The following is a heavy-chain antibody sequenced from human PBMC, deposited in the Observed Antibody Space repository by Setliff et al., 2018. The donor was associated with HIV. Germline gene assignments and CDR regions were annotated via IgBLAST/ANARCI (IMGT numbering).Heavy chain of an antibody. CDR1: GASITSHN. CDR2: IYTRGNT. D-gene: IGHD2-21*02. Sequence: SETLSLTCSVSGASITSHNWSWIRQAAGKGLEWIGRIYTRGNTNYNPSLRSRVTMSVDASKNQFSLKVTSVTAADTAVYYCTRDLWGDDYYYNNMDVWGKGTTVTVSS. J-gene: IGHJ6*03. CDR3: TRDLWGDDYYYNNMDV. V-gene: IGHV4-4*07.